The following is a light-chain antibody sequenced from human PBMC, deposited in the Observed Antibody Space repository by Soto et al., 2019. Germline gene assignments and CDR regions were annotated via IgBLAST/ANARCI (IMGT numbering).Light chain of an antibody. V-gene: IGLV1-40*01. CDR2: SNS. CDR3: QSYDSSLSVV. Sequence: QSVLTQPPSVSGAPGQRVTISCTGSSSNIGAGYDVHWYQQLPGTAPKLLIYSNSNRPSGVPDRFSGSKSGASAFLAVTGLQAEDEADYYCQSYDSSLSVVFGGGTQLTVL. CDR1: SSNIGAGYD. J-gene: IGLJ2*01.